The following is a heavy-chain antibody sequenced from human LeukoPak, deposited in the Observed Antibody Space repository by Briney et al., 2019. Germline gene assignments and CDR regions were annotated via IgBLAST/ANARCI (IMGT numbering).Heavy chain of an antibody. V-gene: IGHV3-30*02. CDR3: ARDGGVSSGWHDAFDI. CDR2: IRYDGSNK. D-gene: IGHD6-19*01. CDR1: GFTFSSYG. J-gene: IGHJ3*02. Sequence: PGGSLRLSCAASGFTFSSYGMHWVRQAPGKGLEWVAFIRYDGSNKYYADSVKSRFTISRDNSKNTLYLQMNSLRAEDTAVYYCARDGGVSSGWHDAFDIWGQGTMVTVSS.